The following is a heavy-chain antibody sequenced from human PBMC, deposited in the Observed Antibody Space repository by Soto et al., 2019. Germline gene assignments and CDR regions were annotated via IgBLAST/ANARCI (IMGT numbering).Heavy chain of an antibody. Sequence: PGGSLRLSCAASGFTFSSYAMHWVRQAPGKGLEWVAVISYDGSNKYYADSVKGRFTISRDNSKNTLYLEMNSLSAEDTALYYCARESEDLTSNFDYWGQGTLVTVSS. CDR1: GFTFSSYA. CDR3: ARESEDLTSNFDY. V-gene: IGHV3-30-3*01. J-gene: IGHJ4*02. CDR2: ISYDGSNK.